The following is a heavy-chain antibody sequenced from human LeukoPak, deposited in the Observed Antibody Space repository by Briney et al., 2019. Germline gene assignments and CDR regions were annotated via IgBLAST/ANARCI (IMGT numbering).Heavy chain of an antibody. J-gene: IGHJ4*02. D-gene: IGHD3-10*01. CDR1: GGSISSSSYY. CDR2: IYYSGST. V-gene: IGHV4-39*01. CDR3: ARHVSVTMVRGVIIDY. Sequence: PSETLSPTCTVYGGSISSSSYYWGWIRQPPGKGLERIGSIYYSGSTYYNPSLKSRVTISVDTSKNQFSLKLSSVTAADTAVYYCARHVSVTMVRGVIIDYWGQGTLVTVSS.